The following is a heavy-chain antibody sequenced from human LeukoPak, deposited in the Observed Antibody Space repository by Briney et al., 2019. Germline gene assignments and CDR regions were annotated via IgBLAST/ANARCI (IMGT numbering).Heavy chain of an antibody. CDR1: GGSFSGYY. D-gene: IGHD6-13*01. J-gene: IGHJ4*02. CDR3: ARRSSDFDY. Sequence: SETLSLTCAVYGGSFSGYYWSWIRQPPGKGLEWIGEINHSGSTNYNPSLKSRVTISVDTSKNQFSLKLSSVTAADTAVYYCARRSSDFDYWGQGTLVTVS. CDR2: INHSGST. V-gene: IGHV4-34*01.